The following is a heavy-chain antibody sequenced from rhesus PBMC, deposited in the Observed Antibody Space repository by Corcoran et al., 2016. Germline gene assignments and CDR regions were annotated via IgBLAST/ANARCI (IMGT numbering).Heavy chain of an antibody. CDR3: ARSWGDNIWTELDY. CDR1: GFTFSSYD. Sequence: EVQLVESGGGLVQPGGSLRLSCAASGFTFSSYDMHWVRHAPGKGLAGVSVISYDGNKKYYADSGKDRFTISRDNYKNMLCLQMNNLIVEDTAVYCCARSWGDNIWTELDYWGQGVLVTVSS. CDR2: ISYDGNKK. D-gene: IGHD3-3*01. J-gene: IGHJ4*01. V-gene: IGHV3-54*02.